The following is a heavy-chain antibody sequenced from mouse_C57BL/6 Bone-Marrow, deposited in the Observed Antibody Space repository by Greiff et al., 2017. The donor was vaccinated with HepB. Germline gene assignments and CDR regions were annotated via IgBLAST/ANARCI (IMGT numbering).Heavy chain of an antibody. Sequence: DVMLVESGGGLVKPGGSLKLSCAASGFTFSDYGMHWVRQAPEKGLEWVAYISSGSSTIYYADTVKGRFTISRDNAKNTLFLQMTSLRSEDTAMYYCARPAYGSSYFYFDYWGQGTTLTVSS. CDR2: ISSGSSTI. D-gene: IGHD1-1*01. V-gene: IGHV5-17*01. CDR3: ARPAYGSSYFYFDY. CDR1: GFTFSDYG. J-gene: IGHJ2*01.